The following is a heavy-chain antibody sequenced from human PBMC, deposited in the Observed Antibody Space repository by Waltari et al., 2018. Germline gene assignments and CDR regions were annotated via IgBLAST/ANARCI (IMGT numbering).Heavy chain of an antibody. CDR3: ARDEGPYYDFWSGPGSYWYFDL. D-gene: IGHD3-3*01. V-gene: IGHV7-4-1*02. CDR1: GYTFTSYA. CDR2: INTNTGNP. Sequence: QVQLVQSGSELKKPGASVKVSCKASGYTFTSYAMNWVRQAPGQGLEWMGWINTNTGNPTYAQGFTGRLVFSLDTSVSTAYLQISSLKAEDTAVYYCARDEGPYYDFWSGPGSYWYFDLWGRGTLVTVSS. J-gene: IGHJ2*01.